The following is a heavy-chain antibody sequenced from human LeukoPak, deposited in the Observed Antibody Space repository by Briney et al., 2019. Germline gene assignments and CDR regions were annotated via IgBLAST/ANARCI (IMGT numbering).Heavy chain of an antibody. CDR3: ARDYRFGDSSDY. V-gene: IGHV1-18*01. CDR2: ISAYNGNT. J-gene: IGHJ4*02. D-gene: IGHD3-10*01. Sequence: ASVKVSCKASGGTFSSYAISWVRQAPGQGLEWMGWISAYNGNTNYAQKLQGRVTMTTDTSTSTAYMELRSLRSDDTAVYYCARDYRFGDSSDYWGQGTLVTVSS. CDR1: GGTFSSYA.